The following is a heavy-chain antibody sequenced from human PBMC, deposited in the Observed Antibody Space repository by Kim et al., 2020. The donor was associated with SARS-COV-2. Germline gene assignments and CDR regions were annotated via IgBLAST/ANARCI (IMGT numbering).Heavy chain of an antibody. V-gene: IGHV1-2*02. CDR2: INPNSGGT. D-gene: IGHD6-6*01. J-gene: IGHJ6*03. CDR3: AAIHRHRIAARLPYYMDV. CDR1: GYTFTGYY. Sequence: ASVKVSCKASGYTFTGYYMHWVRQAPGQGLEWMGWINPNSGGTNYAQKFQGRVTMTRDTSISTAYMELSRLRSDDTAVYYCAAIHRHRIAARLPYYMDVWGKGTTVTVSS.